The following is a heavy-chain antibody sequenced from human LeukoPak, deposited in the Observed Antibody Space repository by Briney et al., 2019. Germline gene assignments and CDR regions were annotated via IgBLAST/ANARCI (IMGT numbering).Heavy chain of an antibody. CDR1: GFNVSYYY. Sequence: GGSLRLSCAASGFNVSYYYISWVRQAPGKGLEWVSDLYSGGSIHYADSVKGRFTISRDNSKNTASLQINTLRSDDTAIYDCARSDRGVVYFDYWGQGALVTVSS. CDR2: LYSGGSI. D-gene: IGHD2-15*01. CDR3: ARSDRGVVYFDY. V-gene: IGHV3-66*02. J-gene: IGHJ4*02.